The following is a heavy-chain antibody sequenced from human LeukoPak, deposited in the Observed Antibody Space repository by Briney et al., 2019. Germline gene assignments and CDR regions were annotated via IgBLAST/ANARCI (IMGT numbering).Heavy chain of an antibody. CDR2: INHSGST. V-gene: IGHV4-34*01. CDR3: ASRRIAVASYYFDY. Sequence: SETLSLTCAVYGGSFSGYYWSWIRQPPGKGLEWIGEINHSGSTNYNPSLKSRVTISVDTSKNQFSLKLSSVTAADTAVYYCASRRIAVASYYFDYWGQGTLVTVSS. CDR1: GGSFSGYY. J-gene: IGHJ4*02. D-gene: IGHD6-19*01.